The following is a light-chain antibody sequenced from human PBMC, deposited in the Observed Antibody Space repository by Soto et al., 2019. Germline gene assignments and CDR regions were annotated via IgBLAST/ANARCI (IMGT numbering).Light chain of an antibody. Sequence: IVLTQSPATLSLSPGKRATVSCRASQNISNYLIWYQQKPGQAPRLLIYGASTRATGVPARFSGSGFGTEFTLTISSLQSEDFAVFYCQQYNTWPPITFGQGTRLEIK. CDR3: QQYNTWPPIT. V-gene: IGKV3-15*01. J-gene: IGKJ5*01. CDR2: GAS. CDR1: QNISNY.